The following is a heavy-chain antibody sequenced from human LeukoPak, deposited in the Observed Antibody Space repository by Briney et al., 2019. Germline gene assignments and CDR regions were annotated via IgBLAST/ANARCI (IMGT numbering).Heavy chain of an antibody. D-gene: IGHD6-6*01. V-gene: IGHV4-34*01. J-gene: IGHJ4*02. CDR1: GGSFSGYY. CDR3: TRGPVGGTRPLRY. Sequence: SETPSLTCAVYGGSFSGYYWTWIRQSPGKGLEWIGEINDSGVTNYNPSLKSRVTISVDTTNNQFSLKMNSVTAADTAVYYCTRGPVGGTRPLRYWGQGTLVTVSS. CDR2: INDSGVT.